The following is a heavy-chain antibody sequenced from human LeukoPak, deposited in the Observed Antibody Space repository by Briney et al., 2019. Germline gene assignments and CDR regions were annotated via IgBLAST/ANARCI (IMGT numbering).Heavy chain of an antibody. V-gene: IGHV1-2*02. J-gene: IGHJ4*02. Sequence: ASVKVSCKASGYTFTSYDINWVRQAPGQGLEWMGWINPNSGGTNYAQKFQGRVTMTRDTSISTAYMELSRLRSDDTAVYYCARDVGYCSSTSCYRREVTFDYWGQGTLVTVSS. CDR1: GYTFTSYD. CDR3: ARDVGYCSSTSCYRREVTFDY. CDR2: INPNSGGT. D-gene: IGHD2-2*02.